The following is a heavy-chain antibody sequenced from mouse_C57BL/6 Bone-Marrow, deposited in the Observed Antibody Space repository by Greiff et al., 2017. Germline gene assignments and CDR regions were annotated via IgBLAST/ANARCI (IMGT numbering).Heavy chain of an antibody. CDR3: ARKINWFYAMDY. CDR2: IDPSDSYT. V-gene: IGHV1-50*01. CDR1: GYTFTSYW. D-gene: IGHD4-1*01. J-gene: IGHJ4*01. Sequence: VQLQQPGAELVKPGASVKLSCKASGYTFTSYWMQWVKQRPGQGLEWIGEIDPSDSYTNYNQKFKGKATLTVDTSSSTAYMQLSSLTSEDSAVYYCARKINWFYAMDYWGQGTSVTVSS.